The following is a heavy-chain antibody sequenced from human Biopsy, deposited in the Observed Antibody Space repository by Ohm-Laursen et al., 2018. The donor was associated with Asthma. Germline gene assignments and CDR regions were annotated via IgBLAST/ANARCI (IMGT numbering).Heavy chain of an antibody. CDR3: ARTTYGDDGFDP. Sequence: SDTLSLTCAVSGGSINIGDYYWSWIRQHPVTGLEWIGYIYYSGSTYYNPSLKSRVSISLDTSKNQLSLSLTSVTAADTAVYYCARTTYGDDGFDPWGQGTLVTVSS. J-gene: IGHJ5*02. CDR2: IYYSGST. D-gene: IGHD4-17*01. V-gene: IGHV4-31*11. CDR1: GGSINIGDYY.